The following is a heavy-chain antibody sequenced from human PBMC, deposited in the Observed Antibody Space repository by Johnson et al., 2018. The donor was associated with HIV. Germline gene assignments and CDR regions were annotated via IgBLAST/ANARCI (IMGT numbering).Heavy chain of an antibody. Sequence: VQLVESGGGVVRPGGSLRLSCAASGFTFDDYGMSWVRQAPGKGLEWVSGINWNGGSTGYADSVKGRFTISRDNAKNSLYLQMNSLRAEDTALYYCAREIGYCSGGSCYLAFDFWGQGTMVTVSS. D-gene: IGHD2-15*01. V-gene: IGHV3-20*04. CDR3: AREIGYCSGGSCYLAFDF. CDR1: GFTFDDYG. CDR2: INWNGGST. J-gene: IGHJ3*01.